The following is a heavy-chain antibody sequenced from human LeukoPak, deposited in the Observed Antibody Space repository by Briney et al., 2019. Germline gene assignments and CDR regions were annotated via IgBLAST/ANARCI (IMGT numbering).Heavy chain of an antibody. Sequence: SETLSLTCTVSGGSISSGDYYWSWIRQPPGKGLEWIGYIYYSGGTYYNPSLKSRVTISVDTSKNQFSLKLSSVTAADTAVYYCARDLLNEGNHLDYWGQGTLVTVSS. CDR1: GGSISSGDYY. D-gene: IGHD4-23*01. J-gene: IGHJ4*02. V-gene: IGHV4-30-4*01. CDR2: IYYSGGT. CDR3: ARDLLNEGNHLDY.